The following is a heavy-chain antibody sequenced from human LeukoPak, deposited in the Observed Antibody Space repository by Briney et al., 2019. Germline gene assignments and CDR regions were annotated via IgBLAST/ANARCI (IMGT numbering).Heavy chain of an antibody. CDR1: VGSISSYF. CDR3: ASSRLRYCSGGSCHADYYFDY. CDR2: FYYSEST. D-gene: IGHD2-15*01. Sequence: PSETLSLTFTVPVGSISSYFWSWIRQPPGKVLGWIGYFYYSESTNYNPSLKSRVTVSVDTSKNQFSLQLSSVTAADTAVYYCASSRLRYCSGGSCHADYYFDYWGQGTLVTVSS. J-gene: IGHJ4*02. V-gene: IGHV4-59*01.